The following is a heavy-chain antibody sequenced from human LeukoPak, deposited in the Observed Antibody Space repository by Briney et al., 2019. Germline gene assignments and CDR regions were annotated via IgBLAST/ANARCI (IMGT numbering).Heavy chain of an antibody. CDR3: ARVRAFGVVILGY. J-gene: IGHJ4*02. CDR1: GYTFTSYD. CDR2: MNPNSGNT. D-gene: IGHD3-3*01. Sequence: ASVEVSCKASGYTFTSYDINWVRQATGQGLEWMGWMNPNSGNTGYAQKFQGRVAITRNTSISTAYMELSSLRSEDTAVYYCARVRAFGVVILGYWGQGTLVTVSS. V-gene: IGHV1-8*03.